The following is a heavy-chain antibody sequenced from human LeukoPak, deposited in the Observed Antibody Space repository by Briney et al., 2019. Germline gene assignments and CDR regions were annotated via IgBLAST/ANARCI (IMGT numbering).Heavy chain of an antibody. CDR3: AKDLIRGELDYYMDV. D-gene: IGHD1-26*01. J-gene: IGHJ6*03. CDR2: ISWDGGST. Sequence: GGSLRLSCAASGFTFDDYTMHWVRQAPGKGLEWVSLISWDGGSTYYADSVKGRFTISRDNSKNSLYLQMNSLRTEDTALYYCAKDLIRGELDYYMDVWGKGTTVTVSS. CDR1: GFTFDDYT. V-gene: IGHV3-43*01.